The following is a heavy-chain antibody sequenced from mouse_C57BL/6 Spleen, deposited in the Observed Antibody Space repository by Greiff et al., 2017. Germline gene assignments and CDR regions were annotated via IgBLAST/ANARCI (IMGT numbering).Heavy chain of an antibody. V-gene: IGHV1-15*01. Sequence: QVKLQQSGAELVRPGASVTLSCKASGYTFTDYEMHWVKPTPVHGLAWIGAIDPETGGTAYNQKFKGKAILTADKSSSTAYMELRSLTSEDSAVYYCTRNWDEFAYWGQGTLVTVSA. D-gene: IGHD4-1*01. J-gene: IGHJ3*01. CDR2: IDPETGGT. CDR3: TRNWDEFAY. CDR1: GYTFTDYE.